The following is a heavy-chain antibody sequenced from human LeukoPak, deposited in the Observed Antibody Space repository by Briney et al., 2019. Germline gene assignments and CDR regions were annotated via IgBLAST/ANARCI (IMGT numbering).Heavy chain of an antibody. V-gene: IGHV1-69*04. J-gene: IGHJ5*02. CDR3: ARTVIAAVGWFDP. D-gene: IGHD6-13*01. CDR1: GGTFSSYA. Sequence: ASVKVSCKASGGTFSSYAISWVRQAPGQGLEWMGRIIPILGIANYAQKFQGRVTITADNSTSTAYMELSSLRSEDTAVYYCARTVIAAVGWFDPWGQGTLVTVSS. CDR2: IIPILGIA.